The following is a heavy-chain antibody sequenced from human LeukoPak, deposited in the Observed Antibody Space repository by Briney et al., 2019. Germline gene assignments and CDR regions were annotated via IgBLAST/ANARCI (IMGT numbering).Heavy chain of an antibody. CDR1: GGSISSYY. CDR3: ASITLGGVIAD. J-gene: IGHJ4*02. V-gene: IGHV4-59*08. CDR2: IYYSGST. Sequence: SETLSLTCTVSGGSISSYYWSWIRQPPGKGLEWIGYIYYSGSTNYNPSLKSRVTISVDTSKNQFSLKLSSVTAADTAVYYCASITLGGVIADWGQGTLVTVSS. D-gene: IGHD3-16*02.